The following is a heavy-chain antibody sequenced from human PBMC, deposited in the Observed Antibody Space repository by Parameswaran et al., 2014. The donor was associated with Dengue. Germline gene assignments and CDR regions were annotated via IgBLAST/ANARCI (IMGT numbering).Heavy chain of an antibody. Sequence: RWIRQPPGKGLEWIGYIYYSGSTNYNPSLKSRVTISVDTSKNQFSLKLSSVTAADTAVYYCARVGGYNLFDYWGQGTPVTVSS. D-gene: IGHD5-24*01. J-gene: IGHJ4*02. CDR3: ARVGGYNLFDY. CDR2: IYYSGST. V-gene: IGHV4-59*01.